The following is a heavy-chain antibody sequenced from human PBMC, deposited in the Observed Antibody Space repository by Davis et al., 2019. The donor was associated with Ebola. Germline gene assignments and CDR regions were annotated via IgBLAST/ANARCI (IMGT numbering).Heavy chain of an antibody. CDR2: ILVSGGST. Sequence: PAGSLTLSCAASAFTFSSYGMPWVRQAPGKGLEWVSAILVSGGSTHYADSVKGRFTISRDNSKNRLYLQMNILRAEDTAVYYWAKDRWVRGVLMFFDYWGQGTLVTVSS. J-gene: IGHJ4*02. CDR1: AFTFSSYG. CDR3: AKDRWVRGVLMFFDY. V-gene: IGHV3-23*01. D-gene: IGHD3-10*01.